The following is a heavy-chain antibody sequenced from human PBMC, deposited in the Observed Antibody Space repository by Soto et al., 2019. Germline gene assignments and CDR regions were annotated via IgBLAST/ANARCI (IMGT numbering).Heavy chain of an antibody. CDR1: GFTFSSYA. CDR3: ANSRKGVTMVRGVASWFDP. J-gene: IGHJ5*02. V-gene: IGHV3-23*01. CDR2: ISGSGGST. Sequence: EVQLLESGGGLVQPGGSLRLSCAASGFTFSSYAMSWVRQAPGKGLEWVSAISGSGGSTYYADSVKGRFTISRDNSKNTLYLQMNSLRAEDTAVYYCANSRKGVTMVRGVASWFDPWGQGTLVTVSS. D-gene: IGHD3-10*01.